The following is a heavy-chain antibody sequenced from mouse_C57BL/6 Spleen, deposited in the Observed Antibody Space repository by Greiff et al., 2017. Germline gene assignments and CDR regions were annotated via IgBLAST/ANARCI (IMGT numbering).Heavy chain of an antibody. J-gene: IGHJ1*03. D-gene: IGHD1-1*01. V-gene: IGHV1-20*01. Sequence: SGPELVKPGDSVKISCKASGYSFTGYFMNWVMQSHGKSLEWIGRINPYNGDTFYNQKFKGKATLTVDKSSSTAHMELRSLTSEDSAVYYCARRGNYYGSSYEGYFDVWGTGTTVTVSS. CDR3: ARRGNYYGSSYEGYFDV. CDR1: GYSFTGYF. CDR2: INPYNGDT.